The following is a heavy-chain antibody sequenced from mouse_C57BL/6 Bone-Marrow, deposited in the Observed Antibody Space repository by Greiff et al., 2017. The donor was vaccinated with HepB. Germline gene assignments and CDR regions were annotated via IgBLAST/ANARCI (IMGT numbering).Heavy chain of an antibody. CDR3: ARRTGTWIDY. V-gene: IGHV5-17*01. J-gene: IGHJ2*01. Sequence: DVHLVESGGGLVKPGGSLKLSCAASGFTFSDYGMHWVRQAPEKGLEWVAYISSGSSTSYYADTVKGRFTISRDNAKNTLFLQMTSLRSEDTAMYYCARRTGTWIDYWGQGTTLTVSS. CDR1: GFTFSDYG. CDR2: ISSGSSTS. D-gene: IGHD3-3*01.